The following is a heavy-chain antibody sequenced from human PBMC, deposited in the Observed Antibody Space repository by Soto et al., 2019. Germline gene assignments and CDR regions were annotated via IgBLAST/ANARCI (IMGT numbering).Heavy chain of an antibody. D-gene: IGHD2-2*01. CDR1: GGSFSGYY. Sequence: SETLSLTCAVYGGSFSGYYWSWIRQPPGKGLEWIGEINHSGSINYNPSLKGRVTISADTSKNQFSLKLSSVTAADTAVYYCARGVYCSSTTCYWGMDVWGQGTTVT. CDR2: INHSGSI. CDR3: ARGVYCSSTTCYWGMDV. J-gene: IGHJ6*02. V-gene: IGHV4-34*01.